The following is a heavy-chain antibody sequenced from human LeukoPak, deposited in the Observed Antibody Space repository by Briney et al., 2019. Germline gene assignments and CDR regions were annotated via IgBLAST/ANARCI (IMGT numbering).Heavy chain of an antibody. J-gene: IGHJ4*02. CDR2: IWYDGSNK. CDR3: AKDLWRLGAPGY. V-gene: IGHV3-33*06. D-gene: IGHD1-26*01. Sequence: GGSLRLSCAASGFTFSNYGMHWVRHAPGKGLEWVAVIWYDGSNKDYADSVKGRFTISRDNSKNTLYLQMNSLRAEDTAVYYCAKDLWRLGAPGYWGQGTLVTVSS. CDR1: GFTFSNYG.